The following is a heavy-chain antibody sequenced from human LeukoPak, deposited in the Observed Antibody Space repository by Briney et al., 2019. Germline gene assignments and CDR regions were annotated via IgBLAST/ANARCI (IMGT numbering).Heavy chain of an antibody. J-gene: IGHJ1*01. CDR3: ARRAVEDYYDGSGYHAFQH. Sequence: GESLKISCKGSGYRFTSYWIGWVRRTPGKGLEWMGIIHPGDSISRYSPSFQGQVSISVDKSINTAYLQWGSLKASDTAMYYCARRAVEDYYDGSGYHAFQHWGQGALVTVSS. CDR2: IHPGDSIS. V-gene: IGHV5-51*01. D-gene: IGHD3-22*01. CDR1: GYRFTSYW.